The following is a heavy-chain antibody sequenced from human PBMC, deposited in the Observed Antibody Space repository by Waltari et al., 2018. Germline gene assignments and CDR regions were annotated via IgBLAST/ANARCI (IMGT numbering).Heavy chain of an antibody. CDR2: IYYSGST. CDR3: ARDRAAAGTFDY. Sequence: QVQLQESGPGLVKPSETLSLTCTVSGGSISSYYWSWIRQPPGKGLEWIGYIYYSGSTNYNPSLKSRVTISVDTSKNQVSLKLSSVTAADTAVYYCARDRAAAGTFDYWGQGTLVTVSS. D-gene: IGHD6-13*01. V-gene: IGHV4-59*01. CDR1: GGSISSYY. J-gene: IGHJ4*02.